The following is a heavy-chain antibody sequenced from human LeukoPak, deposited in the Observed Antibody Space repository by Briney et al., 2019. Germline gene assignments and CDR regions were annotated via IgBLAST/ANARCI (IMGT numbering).Heavy chain of an antibody. CDR1: GFTFSSYS. CDR2: ISSSSSTI. V-gene: IGHV3-48*01. CDR3: ARSFGTAGSMDV. D-gene: IGHD1-14*01. Sequence: GGSMRLSCAASGFTFSSYSMNWVRQAQGRGMEWVSSISSSSSTIYYADSVKGRFTISRDNAKSSQYLQMSSLRAEDTAVYYCARSFGTAGSMDVWGQGTTVTVSS. J-gene: IGHJ6*02.